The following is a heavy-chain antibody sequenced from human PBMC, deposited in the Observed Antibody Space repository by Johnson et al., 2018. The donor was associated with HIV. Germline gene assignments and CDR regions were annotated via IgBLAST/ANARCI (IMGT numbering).Heavy chain of an antibody. CDR2: IRYDGSDK. D-gene: IGHD6-25*01. V-gene: IGHV3-30*02. CDR1: GFTFSTFG. Sequence: QVQLVESGGGVVQPGGSLRLSCSASGFTFSTFGMHWVRQAPGKGLEWVAFIRYDGSDKYYGDSVKGRFTISRDNSKNTLYLQMNSLRAEDTAVYYCAKDKRQTAIPQRAFDICGQGTMVTVSS. CDR3: AKDKRQTAIPQRAFDI. J-gene: IGHJ3*02.